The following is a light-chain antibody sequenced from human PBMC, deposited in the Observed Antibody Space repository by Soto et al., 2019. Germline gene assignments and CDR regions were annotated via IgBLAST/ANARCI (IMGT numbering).Light chain of an antibody. CDR1: QSLLHRNGYNY. CDR3: MQALQTPIT. Sequence: DIVMTQSPLSLPVTPGEPASISCRSSQSLLHRNGYNYLDWYLQKPGQSPQLLIYLNSNRASGVPDRFSGSGSGTEFTLKISRVEAEDVGVYYCMQALQTPITFGQGTRLEIK. V-gene: IGKV2-28*01. CDR2: LNS. J-gene: IGKJ5*01.